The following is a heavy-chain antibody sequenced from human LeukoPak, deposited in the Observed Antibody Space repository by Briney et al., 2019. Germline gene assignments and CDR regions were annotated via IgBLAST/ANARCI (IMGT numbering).Heavy chain of an antibody. CDR1: GFTFSSY. Sequence: GGSLRLSCAASGFTFSSYMNWVRQAPGKGLEWVSTISDGSRDTHYAGSVKGRFTISRDDSQNIVYLQMDSLRAEDTALYYCTTRLRNHFDYWGQGTQVTVSS. J-gene: IGHJ4*02. V-gene: IGHV3-23*01. CDR3: TTRLRNHFDY. D-gene: IGHD5-12*01. CDR2: ISDGSRDT.